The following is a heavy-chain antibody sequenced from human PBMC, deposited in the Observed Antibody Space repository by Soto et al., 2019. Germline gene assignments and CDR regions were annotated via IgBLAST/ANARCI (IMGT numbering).Heavy chain of an antibody. V-gene: IGHV4-4*07. D-gene: IGHD3-22*01. J-gene: IGHJ5*02. CDR1: GGSISSYY. CDR3: ARDSNDGSGYYNNWFDT. Sequence: AETLSLTCTVSGGSISSYYWSWIRQPAGKGLEWIGRIYTSGSTNYNPSLESRVTMSVDTSKNQFSLKLSSVTAADTAVYYCARDSNDGSGYYNNWFDTWGQGTLVTVSS. CDR2: IYTSGST.